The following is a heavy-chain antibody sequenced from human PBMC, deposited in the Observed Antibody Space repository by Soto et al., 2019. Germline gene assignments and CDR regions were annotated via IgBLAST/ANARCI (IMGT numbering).Heavy chain of an antibody. V-gene: IGHV5-51*01. CDR2: VYPGDSDT. Sequence: ESLKISCKGSGYSFTSYXIGWVRQMXGKGLEWMGVVYPGDSDTRYSPSLQGQVTISADKSISTAYLQWSSLKASDTAMYYCTRDLDYGGNSNSIDIWGQGTMVTVSS. CDR3: TRDLDYGGNSNSIDI. J-gene: IGHJ3*02. D-gene: IGHD4-17*01. CDR1: GYSFTSYX.